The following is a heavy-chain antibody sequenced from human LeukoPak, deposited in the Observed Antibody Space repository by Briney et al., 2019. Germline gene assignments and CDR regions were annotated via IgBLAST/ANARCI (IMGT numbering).Heavy chain of an antibody. D-gene: IGHD6-13*01. CDR2: ISGSADHT. CDR1: GFTFSHYA. Sequence: GGSLRLSCAASGFTFSHYAMSWVRQAPGKGLEWVSAISGSADHTYYADSVKGRFSISRNNSKDTLYLQLNSLTVDDTAVYYCARFHIAAAGTIWGQGTLVTVSS. J-gene: IGHJ4*02. V-gene: IGHV3-23*01. CDR3: ARFHIAAAGTI.